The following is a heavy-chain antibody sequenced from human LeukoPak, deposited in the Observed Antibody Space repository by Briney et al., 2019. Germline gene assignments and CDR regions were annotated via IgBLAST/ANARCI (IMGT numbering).Heavy chain of an antibody. Sequence: GESLKISCKGSGYSFTSYWIAWVRQMPGKGLEWMGIIYPGDSDTRYSPSFQGHVTISADKSISTAYLQWSSLKASDTAMYYCAKRSIAATNTYYFDYWGQGTLVTVSS. V-gene: IGHV5-51*01. D-gene: IGHD6-13*01. CDR3: AKRSIAATNTYYFDY. J-gene: IGHJ4*02. CDR2: IYPGDSDT. CDR1: GYSFTSYW.